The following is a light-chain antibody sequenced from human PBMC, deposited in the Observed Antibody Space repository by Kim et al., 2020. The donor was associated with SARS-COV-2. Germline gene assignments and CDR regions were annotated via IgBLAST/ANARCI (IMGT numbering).Light chain of an antibody. CDR1: KLGETY. CDR3: QAWDSSTAV. J-gene: IGLJ3*02. CDR2: QNT. V-gene: IGLV3-1*01. Sequence: ASPEQTPSITRFGDKLGETYVSWYQQRPGQSPVVLIYQNTHRPSVIPERFSGSNSGNTATLTISGAQAMDEADYYCQAWDSSTAVFGGGTQLTVL.